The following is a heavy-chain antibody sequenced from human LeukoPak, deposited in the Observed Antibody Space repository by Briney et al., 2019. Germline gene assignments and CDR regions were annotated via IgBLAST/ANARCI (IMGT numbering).Heavy chain of an antibody. CDR3: ARDSPYYYLY. CDR2: ISAYNGDT. D-gene: IGHD3-22*01. CDR1: GYTFTNYV. J-gene: IGHJ4*02. Sequence: GASVKVSCRASGYTFTNYVISWMRQAPGQGLEWMGWISAYNGDTKYLEKLQGRVTMTTDTSTSTAYMELRSLRSDDTAVYYCARDSPYYYLYWGQGTLVTVSS. V-gene: IGHV1-18*01.